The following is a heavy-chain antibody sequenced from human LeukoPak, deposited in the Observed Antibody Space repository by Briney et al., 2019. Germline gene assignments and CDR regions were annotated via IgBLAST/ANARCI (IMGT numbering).Heavy chain of an antibody. D-gene: IGHD3-3*01. V-gene: IGHV1-69*04. CDR3: ASTIFGVVTPRWFDP. CDR1: GGTFSSYA. Sequence: SVKVSCKASGGTFSSYAISWVRQAPGQGLEWMGRIIPILGIANYAQKFQGRVTITADKSTSTAYMELSSLRSEDTAVYYCASTIFGVVTPRWFDPWGQGTLVTVSS. J-gene: IGHJ5*02. CDR2: IIPILGIA.